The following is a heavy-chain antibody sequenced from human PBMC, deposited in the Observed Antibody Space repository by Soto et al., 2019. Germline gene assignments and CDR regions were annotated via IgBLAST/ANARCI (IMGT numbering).Heavy chain of an antibody. V-gene: IGHV1-69*13. CDR2: IIPIFGTA. Sequence: SGKVSCKASGGTFSSYAISWVRQAPGQGLEWMGGIIPIFGTANYAQKFQGRVTITADESTSTAYMELSSLRSEDTAVYYCASPTTVTTRDYYYGMDVWGQGTTVTVSS. CDR1: GGTFSSYA. CDR3: ASPTTVTTRDYYYGMDV. D-gene: IGHD4-17*01. J-gene: IGHJ6*02.